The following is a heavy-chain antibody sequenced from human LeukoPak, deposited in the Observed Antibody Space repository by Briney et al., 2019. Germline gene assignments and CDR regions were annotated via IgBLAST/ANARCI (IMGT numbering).Heavy chain of an antibody. V-gene: IGHV3-30*18. J-gene: IGHJ4*02. CDR2: ISYDGSNK. CDR1: GFTFSSYG. D-gene: IGHD6-19*01. Sequence: GGSLRLSCAASGFTFSSYGMHWVRQAPGKGLEWVAVISYDGSNKYYADSVKGRFTISRDNSKNTLYLQMNSLRAEDTAVYYCAKDVSIAMAFIGWFILWGQGTLVTVSS. CDR3: AKDVSIAMAFIGWFIL.